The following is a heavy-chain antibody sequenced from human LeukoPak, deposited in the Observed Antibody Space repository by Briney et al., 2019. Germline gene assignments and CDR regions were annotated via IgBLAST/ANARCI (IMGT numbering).Heavy chain of an antibody. D-gene: IGHD5-12*01. CDR2: INHSGST. J-gene: IGHJ4*02. Sequence: PSETLSLTCADYGGSFSGYYWSWIRQPPGKGLEWIGEINHSGSTNYNPSLKSRATISVDTSKNQFSLKLSSVTAADTAVYYCARAVSGYVPFDYWGQGTLVTVSS. V-gene: IGHV4-34*01. CDR1: GGSFSGYY. CDR3: ARAVSGYVPFDY.